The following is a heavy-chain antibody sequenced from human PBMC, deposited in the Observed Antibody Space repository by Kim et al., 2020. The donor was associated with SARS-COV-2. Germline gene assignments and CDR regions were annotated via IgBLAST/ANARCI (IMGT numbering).Heavy chain of an antibody. D-gene: IGHD2-15*01. Sequence: SVKGRFTISRDDSKRIAYLQMNSLKTEDTAVYYCTRGRVQGGYYYYGMDVWGQGTTVTVSS. CDR3: TRGRVQGGYYYYGMDV. J-gene: IGHJ6*02. V-gene: IGHV3-49*02.